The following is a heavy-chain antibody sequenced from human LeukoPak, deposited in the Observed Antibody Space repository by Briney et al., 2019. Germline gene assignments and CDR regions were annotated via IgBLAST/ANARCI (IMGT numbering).Heavy chain of an antibody. V-gene: IGHV3-21*01. CDR2: VSSSSYI. CDR3: ARDASYGLSDY. J-gene: IGHJ4*02. D-gene: IGHD3/OR15-3a*01. Sequence: GGSLRLSCAASGFTFSSYSMNWVRQAPGKGLEWVSSVSSSSYIYYADSVKGRFTISRDNAKNSLYLQMNSLRAEDTAVYYCARDASYGLSDYWGQGTLVTVSS. CDR1: GFTFSSYS.